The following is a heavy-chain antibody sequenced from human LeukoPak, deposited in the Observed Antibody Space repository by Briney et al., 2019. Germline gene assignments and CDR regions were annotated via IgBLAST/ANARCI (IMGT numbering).Heavy chain of an antibody. J-gene: IGHJ5*02. Sequence: GGSLRLSCAASGFTFSDYYMSWIRQAPGKGLEWVSYISGSGTNIYYADSVKGRFTVSRDNAKNSLYLQMNSLRAEDTAVYYCATEGEDIVVASNWFDPWGQGTLVTVSS. CDR3: ATEGEDIVVASNWFDP. D-gene: IGHD2-2*01. V-gene: IGHV3-11*01. CDR2: ISGSGTNI. CDR1: GFTFSDYY.